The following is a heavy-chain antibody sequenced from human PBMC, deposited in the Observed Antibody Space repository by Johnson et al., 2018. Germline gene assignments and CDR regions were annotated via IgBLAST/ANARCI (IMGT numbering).Heavy chain of an antibody. Sequence: EVQLVESGGGLVQPGGSLRLSCAASGFTFSSYWMSWVRQAPGKGLEWVANIKQDGSEKYYVDSVKGRFTISRDNAKNSLYLQMNSLRAEATAVYYCARGIISRVRWELLLRSAFDIWGQGTMVTVSS. CDR3: ARGIISRVRWELLLRSAFDI. D-gene: IGHD1-26*01. CDR1: GFTFSSYW. CDR2: IKQDGSEK. J-gene: IGHJ3*02. V-gene: IGHV3-7*01.